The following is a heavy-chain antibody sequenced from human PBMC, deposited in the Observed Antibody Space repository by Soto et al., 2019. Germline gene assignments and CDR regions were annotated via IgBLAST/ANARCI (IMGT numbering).Heavy chain of an antibody. CDR3: ARAAGKTVAGKFDC. D-gene: IGHD6-19*01. J-gene: IGHJ5*01. CDR2: ISYDGSNK. V-gene: IGHV3-30-3*01. Sequence: RLPWIAFECTFGSYAIHRVRQTPGKGLEWVAVISYDGSNKYYADSVKGRFTISRDNSKNTLYLQMNSLRAEDTAVYYCARAAGKTVAGKFDCWGQGTLVT. CDR1: ECTFGSYA.